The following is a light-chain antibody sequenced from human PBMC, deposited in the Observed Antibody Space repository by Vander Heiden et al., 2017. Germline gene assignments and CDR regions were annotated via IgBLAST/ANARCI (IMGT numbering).Light chain of an antibody. CDR1: QSDSSRY. J-gene: IGKJ2*01. Sequence: VLPLSPGPLSLSPGERAPLSCRASQSDSSRYLAWYQQNPDQLLIDGAYSKAAGIPDRCSGGGSGKDFTLTSSRLEPEDVAVYYYQQYDSSPYTFGQGTKLEIK. CDR2: GAY. CDR3: QQYDSSPYT. V-gene: IGKV3-20*01.